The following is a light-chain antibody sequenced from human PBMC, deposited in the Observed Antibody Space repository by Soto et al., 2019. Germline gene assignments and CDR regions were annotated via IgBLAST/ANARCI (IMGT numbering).Light chain of an antibody. Sequence: DIQMTQSPSTLSASVGDRVTITCRASQSITNWLAWFQQKTGKDPKLLIYEASRLESGVPSRLSGSGSGTEFTLISISLQPDDFSTDHYQQYNGYPWTFGQGTRVDFK. CDR1: QSITNW. CDR3: QQYNGYPWT. V-gene: IGKV1-5*03. J-gene: IGKJ1*01. CDR2: EAS.